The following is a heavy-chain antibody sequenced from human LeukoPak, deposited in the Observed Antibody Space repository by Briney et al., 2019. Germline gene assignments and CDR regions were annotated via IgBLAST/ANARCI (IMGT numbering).Heavy chain of an antibody. CDR1: GYIFTDYY. D-gene: IGHD3-10*01. CDR2: INPNSGGT. J-gene: IGHJ4*02. CDR3: AKSRYSFGSGSTGPLFDY. Sequence: ASVKVSCKTSGYIFTDYYIHWVRQARGQSLEWMGWINPNSGGTYFAQKFEATVTLTRDTSINTAYMEMRGLTSDDTAVYYCAKSRYSFGSGSTGPLFDYWGQGTLVTV. V-gene: IGHV1-2*02.